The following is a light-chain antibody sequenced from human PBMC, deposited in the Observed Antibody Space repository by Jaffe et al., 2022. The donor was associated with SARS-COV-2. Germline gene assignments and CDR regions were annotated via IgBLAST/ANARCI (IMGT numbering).Light chain of an antibody. V-gene: IGLV3-21*02. CDR2: DDS. J-gene: IGLJ2*01. CDR3: QVWDSSSDHVV. CDR1: NIGSKS. Sequence: SYVLTQPPSVSVAPGQTARITCGGNNIGSKSVHWFQQKPGQAPALVVFDDSDRPSGIPERFSGSNSGNTATLTISRVEAGDEADYSCQVWDSSSDHVVFGGGTKLTVL.